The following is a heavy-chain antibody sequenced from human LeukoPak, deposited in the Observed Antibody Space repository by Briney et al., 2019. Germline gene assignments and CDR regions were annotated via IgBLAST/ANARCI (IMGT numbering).Heavy chain of an antibody. Sequence: GGSLRLSCAASGFTFSSYWMSWVRQAPGKGLEWVANIKEEGSEKYYVDSVRGRFTISRDNAKNSLYLQMNSLRAEDTAVYYCARNGRGDSGAFDIWGQGTVVTVSS. CDR2: IKEEGSEK. CDR1: GFTFSSYW. CDR3: ARNGRGDSGAFDI. D-gene: IGHD2-21*01. J-gene: IGHJ3*02. V-gene: IGHV3-7*03.